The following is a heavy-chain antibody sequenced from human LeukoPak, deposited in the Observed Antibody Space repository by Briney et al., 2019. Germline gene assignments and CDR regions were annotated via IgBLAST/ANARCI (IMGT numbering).Heavy chain of an antibody. CDR2: IKSKNVGGTT. CDR3: TSHAAFDP. V-gene: IGHV3-15*01. J-gene: IGHJ5*02. Sequence: GGSLRLSCAASGFTSNNAWMNRVRQAPGKGLEWVGRIKSKNVGGTTDYAAPVKGRFTISRDDSKNTVYLQMNSLKIEDTAVYYCTSHAAFDPWGQGTLVIVSS. CDR1: GFTSNNAW.